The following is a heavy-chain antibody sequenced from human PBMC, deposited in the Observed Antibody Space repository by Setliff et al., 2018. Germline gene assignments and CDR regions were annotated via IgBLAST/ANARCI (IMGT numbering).Heavy chain of an antibody. V-gene: IGHV4-4*08. Sequence: SETLSLTCTVSGGSISSYYWSWIRQPPWKGLEWIGYIYTSGSTNYNPSLKSRVTISLDMSKNQFSLKLTSVTAADTAVYYCATTTLGRYCSGGNCYFGYWGQGTLVTVSS. J-gene: IGHJ4*02. CDR1: GGSISSYY. CDR3: ATTTLGRYCSGGNCYFGY. CDR2: IYTSGST. D-gene: IGHD2-15*01.